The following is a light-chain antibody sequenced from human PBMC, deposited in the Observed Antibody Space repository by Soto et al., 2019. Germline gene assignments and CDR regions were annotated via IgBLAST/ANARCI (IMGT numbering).Light chain of an antibody. CDR2: AAS. V-gene: IGKV3-20*01. Sequence: IGLTKSPGTLSLSPGERATLSCRASQSVSSYYLAWYQQKPGQAPRLLIYAASSRATGIPDRFSGGGSGTEFTLTISSLQSEYFAVYYCQQYGSSSTCGQGTRLEIK. CDR1: QSVSSYY. CDR3: QQYGSSST. J-gene: IGKJ5*01.